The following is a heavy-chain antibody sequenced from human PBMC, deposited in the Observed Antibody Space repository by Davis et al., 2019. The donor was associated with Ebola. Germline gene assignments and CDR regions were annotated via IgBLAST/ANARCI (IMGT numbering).Heavy chain of an antibody. D-gene: IGHD2-2*01. CDR1: GGSISSNDYH. Sequence: SETLSLTCIVSGGSISSNDYHWNWIRQSPGKGLEWIGDIFSSGNTYYNPSLKSRLTISVDTSKNQFSLKLSSVTAADTAVYYCARGGCSSASCYQWAFDLWGRGTLVTVSS. V-gene: IGHV4-31*03. CDR3: ARGGCSSASCYQWAFDL. J-gene: IGHJ2*01. CDR2: IFSSGNT.